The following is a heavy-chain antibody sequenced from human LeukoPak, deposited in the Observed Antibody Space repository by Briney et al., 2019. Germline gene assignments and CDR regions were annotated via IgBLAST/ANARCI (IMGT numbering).Heavy chain of an antibody. V-gene: IGHV1-8*02. CDR1: GGTFSSYD. J-gene: IGHJ5*02. CDR2: MNPNSGNT. Sequence: ASVKVSCKASGGTFSSYDINWVRQATGQGLEWMGWMNPNSGNTGYAQKFQGRVTMTRNTSISTAYMALSSLRSEDTAVYYCARGGVPTYYDFWSGYYTNWFDPWGQGTLVTVSS. D-gene: IGHD3-3*01. CDR3: ARGGVPTYYDFWSGYYTNWFDP.